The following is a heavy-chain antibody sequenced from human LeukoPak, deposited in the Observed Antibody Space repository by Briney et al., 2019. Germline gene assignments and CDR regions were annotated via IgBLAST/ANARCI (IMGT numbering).Heavy chain of an antibody. J-gene: IGHJ4*02. Sequence: KPSETLSLTCTVSGYSISSGYHWGWIRQPPGKGLEWIGYMYYTGSTNYNPSLKSRVTISLDTSRNQFSLKLSSVTAADTAVYYCTRGTTVSPADWGQGTLVTVSS. V-gene: IGHV4-38-2*02. CDR3: TRGTTVSPAD. CDR1: GYSISSGYH. D-gene: IGHD4-17*01. CDR2: MYYTGST.